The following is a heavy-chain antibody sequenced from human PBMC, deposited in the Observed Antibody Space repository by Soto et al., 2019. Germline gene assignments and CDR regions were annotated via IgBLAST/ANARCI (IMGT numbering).Heavy chain of an antibody. Sequence: QVQLVESGGGVVQPGRSLRLSCAASGFTFSSYGMHWVRQAPGKGLEWVAVISYDGSNKYYADSVKGRFTFSRDNSKNTLYLQMNSLRAEDTAVYYCAKGYNYDPEDYYYYYYMDVWGKGTTVTVSS. CDR1: GFTFSSYG. D-gene: IGHD1-20*01. CDR2: ISYDGSNK. J-gene: IGHJ6*03. CDR3: AKGYNYDPEDYYYYYYMDV. V-gene: IGHV3-30*18.